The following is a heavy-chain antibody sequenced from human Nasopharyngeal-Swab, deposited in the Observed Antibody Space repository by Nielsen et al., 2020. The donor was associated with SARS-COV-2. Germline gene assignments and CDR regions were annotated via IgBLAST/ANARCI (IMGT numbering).Heavy chain of an antibody. Sequence: GESLKISCAASGFTFSSYEMNWVRQAPGKGLEWVSYISSSGSTIYYADSVKGRFTISRDNDKNSLYLQMNSLRAEDTAVYYCARDAQRTYYYDSSGLYYYYGMDVWGQGTTVTVSS. CDR1: GFTFSSYE. V-gene: IGHV3-48*03. CDR3: ARDAQRTYYYDSSGLYYYYGMDV. J-gene: IGHJ6*02. CDR2: ISSSGSTI. D-gene: IGHD3-22*01.